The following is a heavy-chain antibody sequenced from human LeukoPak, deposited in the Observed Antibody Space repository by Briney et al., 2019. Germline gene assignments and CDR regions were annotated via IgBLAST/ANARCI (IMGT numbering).Heavy chain of an antibody. CDR2: IYTSGST. J-gene: IGHJ4*02. CDR1: GGSISSGSYY. V-gene: IGHV4-61*02. Sequence: SETLSLTCTVSGGSISSGSYYWSWIRQPAGKGLEWIGRIYTSGSTNYNPSLKSQVNISVDTSKNQFSLKLSSVTAADTAVYYCARDGGTVDTAMVVGYWGQGTLVTVSS. CDR3: ARDGGTVDTAMVVGY. D-gene: IGHD5-18*01.